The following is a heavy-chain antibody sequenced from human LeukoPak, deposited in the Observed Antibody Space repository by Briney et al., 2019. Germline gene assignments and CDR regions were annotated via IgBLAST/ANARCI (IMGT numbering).Heavy chain of an antibody. CDR3: ARDGRGYSYPDY. V-gene: IGHV4-61*01. J-gene: IGHJ4*02. CDR1: GCSVSSGSYY. Sequence: SETLSLTCTVSGCSVSSGSYYWSWTRQPPGKGLEWIGYIYYSGSTNYNPSLKSRVTISVDTSKNQFSLKLSSVTAADTAVYYCARDGRGYSYPDYWGQGTLVTVSS. CDR2: IYYSGST. D-gene: IGHD5-18*01.